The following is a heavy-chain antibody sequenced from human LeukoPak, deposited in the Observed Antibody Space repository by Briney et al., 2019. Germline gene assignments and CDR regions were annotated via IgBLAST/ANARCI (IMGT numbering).Heavy chain of an antibody. V-gene: IGHV3-48*03. CDR1: GFTFSSYE. CDR3: ARGATAAELDY. Sequence: GGSLRLSCAASGFTFSSYEMNWVRQAPGKGLEWVSYISSSGSTIYYADSVKGRFTISRDNAKNSLYLQMNSLRAEDTAVYYCARGATAAELDYWGQGTLVTVSS. CDR2: ISSSGSTI. J-gene: IGHJ4*02.